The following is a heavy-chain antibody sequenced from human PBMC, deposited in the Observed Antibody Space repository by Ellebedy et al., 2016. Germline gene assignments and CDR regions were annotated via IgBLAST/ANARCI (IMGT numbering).Heavy chain of an antibody. J-gene: IGHJ4*02. CDR1: GFTFSSYG. CDR2: IWYDGSQK. CDR3: ATTKGGYFDFDY. D-gene: IGHD1-26*01. V-gene: IGHV3-33*03. Sequence: GGSLRLSCGAFGFTFSSYGMVWVRQAPGKGLEWVAIIWYDGSQKYYADSVKGRFTISRDNSKNTLYLQMNSLRAEDTAVYYCATTKGGYFDFDYWGQGTLVTVSS.